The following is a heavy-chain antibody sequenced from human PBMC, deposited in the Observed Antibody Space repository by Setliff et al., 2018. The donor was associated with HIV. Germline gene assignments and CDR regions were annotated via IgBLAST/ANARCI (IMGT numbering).Heavy chain of an antibody. D-gene: IGHD5-18*01. J-gene: IGHJ4*02. CDR2: ITSNGGRT. CDR3: ARDGYSYGFFDY. CDR1: GFTFNNNG. Sequence: GGSLRLSCAASGFTFNNNGMSWVRQAPGKGLEWVSGITSNGGRTGYADSVKGRFTISRDNAKNSLYLQMNSLRAEDTAVYYCARDGYSYGFFDYWGQGTLVTVS. V-gene: IGHV3-20*04.